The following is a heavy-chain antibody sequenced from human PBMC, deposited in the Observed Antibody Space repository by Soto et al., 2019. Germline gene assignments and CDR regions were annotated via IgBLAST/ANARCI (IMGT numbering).Heavy chain of an antibody. CDR2: VTDSGGST. Sequence: GGSLSLSCAASGFTFSSYAMSWVRQAPGKGLEWASAVTDSGGSTYFADSVKGRFTISRDNSKNTLFLQMNSLRAEVTAVYYCAKKSSGNSYFYFDYWGQGALVTVSS. D-gene: IGHD3-22*01. CDR1: GFTFSSYA. CDR3: AKKSSGNSYFYFDY. J-gene: IGHJ4*02. V-gene: IGHV3-23*01.